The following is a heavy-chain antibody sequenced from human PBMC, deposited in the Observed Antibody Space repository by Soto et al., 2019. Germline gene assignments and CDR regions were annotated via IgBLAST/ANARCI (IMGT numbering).Heavy chain of an antibody. Sequence: PSETLSLTCGVSGYSISSGFYWGWIRQAPGKGLEWIGNVYHSGSTYYNPYNPSLKSRVTISVDTSKNQFSLRLRSVTAADTAVYYCARAFYGDYAPYYYGMDVWGQGTTVTVS. D-gene: IGHD4-17*01. V-gene: IGHV4-38-2*01. J-gene: IGHJ6*02. CDR1: GYSISSGFY. CDR3: ARAFYGDYAPYYYGMDV. CDR2: VYHSGST.